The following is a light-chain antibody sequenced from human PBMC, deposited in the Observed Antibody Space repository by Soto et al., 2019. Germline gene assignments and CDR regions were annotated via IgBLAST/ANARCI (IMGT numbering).Light chain of an antibody. J-gene: IGKJ5*01. V-gene: IGKV1-39*01. Sequence: DIQMTQSPSSLSASVGDRVTITCRASQSISSYLNWYQQKPGKAPKLLIYAASSLQSGVPSRFSGSGSGTDFTLTISSLQHEYFSTYYCQQSYSTPFGFGQGTRLEL. CDR1: QSISSY. CDR2: AAS. CDR3: QQSYSTPFG.